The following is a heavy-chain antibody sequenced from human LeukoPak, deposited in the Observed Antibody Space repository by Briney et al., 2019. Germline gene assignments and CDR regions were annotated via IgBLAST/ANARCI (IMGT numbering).Heavy chain of an antibody. V-gene: IGHV3-21*01. CDR2: ISSSSSYI. Sequence: GGSLRLSCAASGFTFNSYSMNWVRQAPGKGLEWVSSISSSSSYIYYADSVKGRFTISRDNAKNSLYLQMNSLRAEDTAVYYCAREGYCSGGSCYSGGHYYGMDVWGQGTTVTVSS. D-gene: IGHD2-15*01. CDR3: AREGYCSGGSCYSGGHYYGMDV. CDR1: GFTFNSYS. J-gene: IGHJ6*02.